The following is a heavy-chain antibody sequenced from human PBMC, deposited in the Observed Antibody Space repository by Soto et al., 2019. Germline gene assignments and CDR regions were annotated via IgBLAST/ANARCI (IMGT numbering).Heavy chain of an antibody. CDR1: GDSISNTHY. CDR3: VRNGTSATPSWGKKDYKWFDP. J-gene: IGHJ5*02. Sequence: QVQLQESGPGLVKPSETLSLTCAVSGDSISNTHYWGWIRQPPGKGLEWIGSIYNSGSTHYNPSLKSRVTMSVDTSKNQFSLKLSSVNAADTAVYYCVRNGTSATPSWGKKDYKWFDPWGQGTQVTVSS. V-gene: IGHV4-38-2*01. D-gene: IGHD3-16*01. CDR2: IYNSGST.